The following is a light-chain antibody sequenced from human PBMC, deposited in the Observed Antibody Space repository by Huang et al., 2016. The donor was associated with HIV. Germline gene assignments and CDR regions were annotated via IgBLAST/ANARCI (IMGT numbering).Light chain of an antibody. Sequence: EIVLTQSPSTLSLSPGERATLSCRASQSVSSNYIAWYQQKPGQAPRLLIYGASSRATGIPDNFSGSGSGTDFTLTISRLEPKDFAVYYCQQYGTSPWTFGQGTRVEIK. V-gene: IGKV3-20*01. CDR1: QSVSSNY. CDR3: QQYGTSPWT. J-gene: IGKJ1*01. CDR2: GAS.